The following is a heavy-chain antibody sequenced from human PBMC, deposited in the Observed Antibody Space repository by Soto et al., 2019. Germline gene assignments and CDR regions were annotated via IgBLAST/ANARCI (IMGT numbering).Heavy chain of an antibody. D-gene: IGHD6-13*01. CDR2: ISGSGGST. CDR1: GFTFSSYA. CDR3: AKDSGIAAAGTRVVYFDY. J-gene: IGHJ4*02. Sequence: GGSLRLSCAASGFTFSSYAMSWVRQAPGKGLEWVSAISGSGGSTYYADSVKGRFTISRDNSKNTLYLQMNSLRAEDTAVYYCAKDSGIAAAGTRVVYFDYWGQGTLVTVSS. V-gene: IGHV3-23*01.